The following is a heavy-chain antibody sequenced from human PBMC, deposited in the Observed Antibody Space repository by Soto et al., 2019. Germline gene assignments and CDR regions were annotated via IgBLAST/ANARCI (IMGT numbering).Heavy chain of an antibody. D-gene: IGHD6-13*01. CDR1: GGSISSGGYY. CDR3: ARQILSSWYWFDP. J-gene: IGHJ5*02. V-gene: IGHV4-31*03. Sequence: SETLSLTCTVSGGSISSGGYYWSWIRQHPGKGLEWIGYIYYSGSTYYNPSLKSRVTISVDASKNQFSLKLSSVTAADTAVYNCARQILSSWYWFDPWGQGTLVTVSS. CDR2: IYYSGST.